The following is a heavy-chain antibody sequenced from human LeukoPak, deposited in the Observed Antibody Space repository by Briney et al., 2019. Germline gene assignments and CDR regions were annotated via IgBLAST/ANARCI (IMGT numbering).Heavy chain of an antibody. D-gene: IGHD2-15*01. J-gene: IGHJ6*02. CDR2: IYHSGST. CDR1: GGSISSSNW. Sequence: SGTLSLTCAVSGGSISSSNWWSWVRQPPGKGLEWIGEIYHSGSTNYNPSLKSRVTISVDKSKNQFSLKLSSVTAADTAVYYCARDILLGYCSGGSCYSIYYYYGTDVWGQGTTVTVSS. V-gene: IGHV4-4*02. CDR3: ARDILLGYCSGGSCYSIYYYYGTDV.